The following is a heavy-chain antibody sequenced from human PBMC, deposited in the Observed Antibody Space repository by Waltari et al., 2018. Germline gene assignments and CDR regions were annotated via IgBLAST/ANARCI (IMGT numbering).Heavy chain of an antibody. CDR1: GFTFSNAW. CDR3: ASPGIAAAGTNAFDI. Sequence: EVQLVESGGGLVKPGGSLRLSCAASGFTFSNAWMSWVRQAPGKGLEWVGRIKSKTDGGTTDYAAPVKGRFTISRDDSKNTLYLQMNSLKTEDTAVYYCASPGIAAAGTNAFDIWGQGTMVTVSS. D-gene: IGHD6-13*01. J-gene: IGHJ3*02. V-gene: IGHV3-15*01. CDR2: IKSKTDGGTT.